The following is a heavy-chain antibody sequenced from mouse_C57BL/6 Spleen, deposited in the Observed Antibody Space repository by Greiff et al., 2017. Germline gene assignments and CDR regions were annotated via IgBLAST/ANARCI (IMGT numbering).Heavy chain of an antibody. CDR3: AREELYFDV. CDR1: GFTFSSYA. V-gene: IGHV5-4*01. J-gene: IGHJ1*03. Sequence: EVQLVESGGGLVKPGGSLKLSCAASGFTFSSYAMSWVRQTPEKRLEWVATISDGGSYTYYPDNVKGRFTISRDNAKNNLYLQMSHLKSEDTAMYYCAREELYFDVWGTGTTVTVSS. CDR2: ISDGGSYT.